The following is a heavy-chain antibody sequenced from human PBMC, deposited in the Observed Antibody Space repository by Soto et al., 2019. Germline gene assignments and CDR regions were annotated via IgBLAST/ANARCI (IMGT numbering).Heavy chain of an antibody. V-gene: IGHV1-24*01. CDR2: FDPDEAET. CDR1: GYTLNEVA. D-gene: IGHD4-17*01. CDR3: TTYHGDYNFDH. J-gene: IGHJ5*02. Sequence: QVQLVQSGAEVKKPGASGKVCCKVSGYTLNEVAMHWVRQAPGKGLEWLGGFDPDEAETIYAQHFQGRVTMTEDTSTDTVYMELSSLRSEDTALYFCTTYHGDYNFDHWGQGTLVTVSS.